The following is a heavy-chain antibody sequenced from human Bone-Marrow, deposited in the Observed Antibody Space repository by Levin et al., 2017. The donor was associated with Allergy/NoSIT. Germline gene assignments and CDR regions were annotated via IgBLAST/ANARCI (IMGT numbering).Heavy chain of an antibody. CDR3: AKASNLKGSIAALDY. V-gene: IGHV3-9*01. D-gene: IGHD2-15*01. J-gene: IGHJ4*02. CDR2: VSWNSGSI. CDR1: GFTFGDYA. Sequence: GGSLRLSCAASGFTFGDYAMHWVRQAPGKGLEWVSGVSWNSGSIGYSDSVKGRFTISRDNGKNSLYLQMNSLRSEDTALYYCAKASNLKGSIAALDYWGQGNLVTVSS.